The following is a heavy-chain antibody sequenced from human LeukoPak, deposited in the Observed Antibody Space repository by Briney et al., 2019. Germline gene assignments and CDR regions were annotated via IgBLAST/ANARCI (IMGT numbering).Heavy chain of an antibody. V-gene: IGHV1-46*01. CDR1: GYTFTSYY. CDR2: INPSGGST. D-gene: IGHD6-13*01. CDR3: ARDHRRAQQVFYYYYYGMDV. Sequence: AASVKVSCKASGYTFTSYYMHWVRQAPGQGLEWMGIINPSGGSTSYAQKFQGRVTMTRDTSTSTVYMELSSLRSEDTAVYYCARDHRRAQQVFYYYYYGMDVWGQGTTVTVSS. J-gene: IGHJ6*02.